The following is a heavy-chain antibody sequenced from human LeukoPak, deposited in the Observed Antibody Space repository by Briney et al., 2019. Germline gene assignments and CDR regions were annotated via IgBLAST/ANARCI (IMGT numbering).Heavy chain of an antibody. D-gene: IGHD1-26*01. J-gene: IGHJ4*02. CDR1: GGSISSPISY. Sequence: PSETLSLTCTVSGGSISSPISYWGWIRQPPGKGLEWMATVLHSGATFYSPSLEGRLTISIDTSTNQFSLKMTSMTAADTAVYYCARRIVGVIDAFDYWGQGALVTVSS. V-gene: IGHV4-39*01. CDR2: VLHSGAT. CDR3: ARRIVGVIDAFDY.